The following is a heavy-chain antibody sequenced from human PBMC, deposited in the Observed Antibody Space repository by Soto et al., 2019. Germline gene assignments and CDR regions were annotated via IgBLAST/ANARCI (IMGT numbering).Heavy chain of an antibody. D-gene: IGHD4-17*01. CDR2: VSAYSGNT. J-gene: IGHJ4*02. CDR1: GYTFTSNG. Sequence: QVHLVQSGAEVKEPGASVKVSCKASGYTFTSNGISWVRQAPGQGLAWMGWVSAYSGNTNYAQKIQGRVTMTTDTSTNTAYMELGSLRSDDTAVYFCARDVDYRFDSWGQGTLVTVSS. CDR3: ARDVDYRFDS. V-gene: IGHV1-18*01.